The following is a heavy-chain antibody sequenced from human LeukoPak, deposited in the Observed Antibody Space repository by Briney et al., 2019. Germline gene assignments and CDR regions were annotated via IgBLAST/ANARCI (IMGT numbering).Heavy chain of an antibody. CDR2: IKQDGSEK. J-gene: IGHJ4*02. CDR3: ARVFGAGYSDY. V-gene: IGHV3-7*01. CDR1: GFTFSNYA. D-gene: IGHD4/OR15-4a*01. Sequence: PGGSLRLSCAASGFTFSNYAMSWVRQAPGKGLEWVASIKQDGSEKYYVDSVKGRVTISRDNAKNSLYLQMNGLRAEDTAVYYCARVFGAGYSDYWGQGTLVTVSS.